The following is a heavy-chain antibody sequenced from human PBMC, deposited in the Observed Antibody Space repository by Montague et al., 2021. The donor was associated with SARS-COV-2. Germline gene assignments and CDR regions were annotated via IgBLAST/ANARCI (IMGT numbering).Heavy chain of an antibody. D-gene: IGHD3-9*01. CDR1: GGSISRYY. J-gene: IGHJ4*02. V-gene: IGHV4-59*01. CDR2: IYYSGSS. CDR3: ARSRENYNILTGYPYYFDY. Sequence: SETLSLTCTVSGGSISRYYWDWIRQPAGQGLGWIAYIYYSGSSNXNPSRRGQATISVDTSKNQFSLKLSSVSAADTAVYYCARSRENYNILTGYPYYFDYWGQGTLVTVSS.